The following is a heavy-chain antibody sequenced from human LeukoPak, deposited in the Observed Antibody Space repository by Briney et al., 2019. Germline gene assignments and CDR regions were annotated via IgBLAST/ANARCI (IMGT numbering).Heavy chain of an antibody. CDR1: GFTFSSYA. Sequence: GGSLRLSCAASGFTFSSYAMSWVRQAPGKGLEWVSAISGSGGSTYYADSVKGRFTISRDNSKNTLYLQMNSLRAEDTAVYYCAKVTKYGSGSYPPFDYWGQGTLVTVSS. CDR3: AKVTKYGSGSYPPFDY. D-gene: IGHD3-10*01. V-gene: IGHV3-23*01. CDR2: ISGSGGST. J-gene: IGHJ4*02.